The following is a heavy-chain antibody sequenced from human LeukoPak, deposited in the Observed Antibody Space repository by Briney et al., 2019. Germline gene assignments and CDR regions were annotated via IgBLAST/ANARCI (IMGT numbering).Heavy chain of an antibody. CDR3: ARGQYSSGWEIDY. J-gene: IGHJ4*02. Sequence: PSETLSLTCAVYGGSFSGYYWSWIRQPPGKGLEWIGEINHSGSTNYNPSLKSRVTISVDTSKNQFSLKLSSVTAADTAVYYCARGQYSSGWEIDYWGQGTLVTVSS. CDR2: INHSGST. V-gene: IGHV4-34*01. CDR1: GGSFSGYY. D-gene: IGHD6-19*01.